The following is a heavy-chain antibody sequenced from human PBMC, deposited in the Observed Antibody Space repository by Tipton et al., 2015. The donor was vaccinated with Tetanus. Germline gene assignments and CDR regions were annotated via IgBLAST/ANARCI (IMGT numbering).Heavy chain of an antibody. CDR1: GYTFTGYY. J-gene: IGHJ6*02. V-gene: IGHV1-2*02. CDR3: ARDRGDYIYYGMDV. CDR2: IDPNSGGT. D-gene: IGHD3-22*01. Sequence: VQLVQSGAEVKKPGASVKVSCKASGYTFTGYYIYWVRQAPGQGLEWMGWIDPNSGGTVHAQKFQGRVTMTRDTSISTAYMELRSLRSDDTAVYYCARDRGDYIYYGMDVWGPGTTVTVS.